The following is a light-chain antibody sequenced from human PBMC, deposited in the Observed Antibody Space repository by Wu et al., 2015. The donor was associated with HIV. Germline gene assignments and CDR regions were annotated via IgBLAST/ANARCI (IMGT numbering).Light chain of an antibody. J-gene: IGKJ5*01. CDR3: QQRGNWPLFT. CDR1: QSVGSY. V-gene: IGKV3-11*01. CDR2: NAS. Sequence: EIVLTQSPATLSLSPGERATLSCRASQSVGSYLAWYQKKPGQAPRLLIYNASDRATGIPARFSGSGSGTDFTLTISSLEPEDFAVYYCQQRGNWPLFTFGQGTRLEIK.